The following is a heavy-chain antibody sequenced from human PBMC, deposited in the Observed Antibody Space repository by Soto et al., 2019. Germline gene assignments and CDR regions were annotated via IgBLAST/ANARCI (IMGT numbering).Heavy chain of an antibody. CDR1: GGTFSRDA. CDR3: AREVKPGGYTPPGTSGFDS. D-gene: IGHD5-12*01. J-gene: IGHJ4*02. CDR2: IIPIFGTV. V-gene: IGHV1-69*12. Sequence: QVQLVQSGAEVKKPGSSVKVSCKASGGTFSRDAISWVRQAPGQGLEWMGGIIPIFGTVNYAQKFQGRVTISADESTSTAYMELSSLRSEDTAVYYCAREVKPGGYTPPGTSGFDSWGQGTLVTVS.